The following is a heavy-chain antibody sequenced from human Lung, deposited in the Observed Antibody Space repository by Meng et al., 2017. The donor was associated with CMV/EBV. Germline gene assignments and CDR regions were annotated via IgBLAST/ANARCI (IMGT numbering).Heavy chain of an antibody. D-gene: IGHD6-19*01. CDR2: IYHSGGT. CDR1: GGSISISTW. Sequence: QMQRQGAGPGLVKPSGTLSLTGAVSGGSISISTWWSWVRQPPGKGLEWIGEIYHSGGTNYNPSPRGRVTISLGKSKNQFSLTLRSVTAADTAVYYCARDPYATGWAGWGQGTLVTVSS. V-gene: IGHV4-4*02. CDR3: ARDPYATGWAG. J-gene: IGHJ4*02.